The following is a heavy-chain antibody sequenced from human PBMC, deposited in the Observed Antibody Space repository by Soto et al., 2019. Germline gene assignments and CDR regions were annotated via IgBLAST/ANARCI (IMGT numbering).Heavy chain of an antibody. CDR1: GYSFAGYW. V-gene: IGHV5-10-1*01. D-gene: IGHD3-22*01. J-gene: IGHJ4*02. Sequence: PGESLKISCKGSGYSFAGYWISWDRQKPGKGLEWMGRIDPSDSQTYYSPSFRGHVTISVTKSITTVFLQWSSLRASDTVMYYCARQIYDSDTGPNFQYYFDSWGQGTPVTVSS. CDR2: IDPSDSQT. CDR3: ARQIYDSDTGPNFQYYFDS.